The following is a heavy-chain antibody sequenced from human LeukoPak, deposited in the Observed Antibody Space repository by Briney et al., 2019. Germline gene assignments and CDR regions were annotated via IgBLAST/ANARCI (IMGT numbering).Heavy chain of an antibody. CDR2: IYSGGST. CDR3: AKAMVRGVIDYFDY. CDR1: GFTVSSNY. J-gene: IGHJ4*02. Sequence: GGSLRLSCAASGFTVSSNYMSWVRQAPGKGLEWVSVIYSGGSTYYADSVKGRFTISRDNSKNTLYLQMNSLRAEDTALYYCAKAMVRGVIDYFDYWGQGTLVTVSS. V-gene: IGHV3-53*05. D-gene: IGHD3-10*01.